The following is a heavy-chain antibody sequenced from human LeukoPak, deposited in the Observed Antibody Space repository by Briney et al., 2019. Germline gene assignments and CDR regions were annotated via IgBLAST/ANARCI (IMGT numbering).Heavy chain of an antibody. CDR1: GFTFSSYG. CDR2: IWYDGSNK. Sequence: GGSLRLSCAASGFTFSSYGMHWVRQAPGKGLEWVAVIWYDGSNKYYADSVKGRFTISRDNSKNTLYLQMNSLRAEDTAVYYCARDAVDTAMVSEDYWGQGTLVTVSS. D-gene: IGHD5-18*01. J-gene: IGHJ4*02. CDR3: ARDAVDTAMVSEDY. V-gene: IGHV3-33*01.